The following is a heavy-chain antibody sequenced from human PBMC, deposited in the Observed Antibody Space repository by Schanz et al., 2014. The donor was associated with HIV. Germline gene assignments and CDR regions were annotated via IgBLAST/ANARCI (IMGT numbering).Heavy chain of an antibody. J-gene: IGHJ3*02. D-gene: IGHD1-1*01. V-gene: IGHV1-2*02. CDR2: INPNNGDT. CDR1: GYTFSDYH. Sequence: QVQLVQSGADVQKPGASLKVSCKASGYTFSDYHIHWVRQAPGQGLEWMGWINPNNGDTLFAPMFQRRVALTGDTSRTSTYLELRRLRSDDTAVYFCARDLRSQYNSYWNDAFEIWGQGTKVTVSS. CDR3: ARDLRSQYNSYWNDAFEI.